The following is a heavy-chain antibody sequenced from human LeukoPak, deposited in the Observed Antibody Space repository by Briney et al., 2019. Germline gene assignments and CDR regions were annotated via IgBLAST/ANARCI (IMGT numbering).Heavy chain of an antibody. CDR1: GYSFTAFY. Sequence: ASVKVSCKASGYSFTAFYIHWVRQAPGQGLEWMGWIHPRRGDTNYAQKFQGRITMTRDTSINTAYLDLSSLRSDDTAVYYCARDGDYGTGSYYRGCIDSWGQGTPVTVSP. CDR3: ARDGDYGTGSYYRGCIDS. J-gene: IGHJ4*02. V-gene: IGHV1-2*02. CDR2: IHPRRGDT. D-gene: IGHD3-10*01.